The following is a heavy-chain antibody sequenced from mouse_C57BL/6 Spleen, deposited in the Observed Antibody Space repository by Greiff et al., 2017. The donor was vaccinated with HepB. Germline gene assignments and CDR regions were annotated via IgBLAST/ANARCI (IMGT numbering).Heavy chain of an antibody. D-gene: IGHD1-1*01. CDR1: GYTFTSYD. J-gene: IGHJ4*01. Sequence: QVQLQQSGPELVKPGASVKLSCKASGYTFTSYDINWVKQRPGQGLEWIGWIYPRDGSTKYNEKFKGKATLTVGTSSSTAYMELHSLTSEDSAVYFCARGAYYYGSSPYAMDYWGQGTSVTVSS. CDR2: IYPRDGST. CDR3: ARGAYYYGSSPYAMDY. V-gene: IGHV1-85*01.